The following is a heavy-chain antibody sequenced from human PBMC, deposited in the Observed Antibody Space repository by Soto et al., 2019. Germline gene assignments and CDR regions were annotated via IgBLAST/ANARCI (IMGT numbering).Heavy chain of an antibody. V-gene: IGHV3-30-3*01. CDR2: ISYDGSNK. Sequence: QVQLVESGGGVVQPGRSLGLSCAASGFTFRNHAMHWVRQAPGKGLEWVAVISYDGSNKYYADSVKGRFTISRDNSRSTRFLQMNSLRAEDTALYYCAREEYGRMFLDYWGQGTLVTVSS. CDR3: AREEYGRMFLDY. D-gene: IGHD6-6*01. J-gene: IGHJ4*02. CDR1: GFTFRNHA.